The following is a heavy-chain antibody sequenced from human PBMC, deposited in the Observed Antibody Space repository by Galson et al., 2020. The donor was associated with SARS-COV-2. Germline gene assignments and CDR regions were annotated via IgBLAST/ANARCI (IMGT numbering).Heavy chain of an antibody. J-gene: IGHJ4*02. CDR3: ARDLVYSSDY. Sequence: GESLKISCAASGFSFSNYGMHWVRQVPDKGPEWVAYIHYDGAYIHYGDSVKGRFTISRDNSKNTLYLQMNSLRPEDTAIYYCARDLVYSSDYWGQGTLVIVSS. CDR2: IHYDGAYI. CDR1: GFSFSNYG. D-gene: IGHD4-4*01. V-gene: IGHV3-30*02.